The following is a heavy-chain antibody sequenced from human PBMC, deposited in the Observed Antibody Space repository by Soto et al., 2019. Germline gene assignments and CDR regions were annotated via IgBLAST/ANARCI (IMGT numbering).Heavy chain of an antibody. Sequence: EVQLVESGGGLVQPGGSLRLSCAASGFTFSSESMIWVRQAPGRGLEWVSYISSRSNTIYYADSVKGRFTISRDNAKNSLFLKMTSRRAGDRAVYSWGSFSDSRRGGYGGQGPLVPVSS. D-gene: IGHD3-10*01. CDR2: ISSRSNTI. CDR3: GSFSDSRRGGY. J-gene: IGHJ4*02. CDR1: GFTFSSES. V-gene: IGHV3-48*01.